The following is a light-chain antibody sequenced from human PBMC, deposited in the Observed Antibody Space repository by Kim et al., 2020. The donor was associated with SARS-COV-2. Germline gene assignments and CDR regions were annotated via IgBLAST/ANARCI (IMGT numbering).Light chain of an antibody. J-gene: IGLJ2*01. CDR3: QSADSSGVV. CDR1: ALPKQY. V-gene: IGLV3-25*03. CDR2: KDS. Sequence: SYELTQPPSVSVSPGQTARITCSGDALPKQYASWYQQKPGQAPVLVIYKDSERPSGIPERFSGSSSGTTVTLTISGVQAEDEADYYCQSADSSGVVFGGG.